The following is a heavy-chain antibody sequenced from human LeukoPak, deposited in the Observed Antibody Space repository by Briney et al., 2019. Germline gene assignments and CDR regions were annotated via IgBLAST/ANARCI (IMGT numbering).Heavy chain of an antibody. D-gene: IGHD1-1*01. CDR1: GYTFTGYY. J-gene: IGHJ3*02. CDR3: ARVRLERRSDAFDI. CDR2: INPNSGGT. V-gene: IGHV1-2*02. Sequence: ASVKVSCTASGYTFTGYYMHWVRQAPGQGLEWMGWINPNSGGTNYAQKFQGRVTMTRDTSISTAYMELGRLRSDDTAVYYCARVRLERRSDAFDIWGQGTMVTVSS.